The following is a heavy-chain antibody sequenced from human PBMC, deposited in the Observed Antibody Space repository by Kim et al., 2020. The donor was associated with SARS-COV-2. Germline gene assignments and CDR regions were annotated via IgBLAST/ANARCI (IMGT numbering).Heavy chain of an antibody. D-gene: IGHD3-10*01. CDR3: GRRNYGSGSYSFDY. Sequence: YSPSIKGQVTISVDKSINTAFLQWNSLEATDTAMYYCGRRNYGSGSYSFDYWGQGTLVTVSS. J-gene: IGHJ4*02. V-gene: IGHV5-51*01.